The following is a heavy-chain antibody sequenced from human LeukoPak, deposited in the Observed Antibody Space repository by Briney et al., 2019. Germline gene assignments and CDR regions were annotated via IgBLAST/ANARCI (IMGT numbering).Heavy chain of an antibody. CDR2: IRGDGGST. CDR1: GFTFDDYA. J-gene: IGHJ4*02. CDR3: AKGGIVGAITIDY. D-gene: IGHD1-26*01. Sequence: GGSLRLSCAASGFTFDDYAMHWVRHAPGKGLEWVSLIRGDGGSTYYADSVKGRFTISRDNRKYSLYLQMNSLRTEDTAFYYCAKGGIVGAITIDYWGQGTLVTVSS. V-gene: IGHV3-43*02.